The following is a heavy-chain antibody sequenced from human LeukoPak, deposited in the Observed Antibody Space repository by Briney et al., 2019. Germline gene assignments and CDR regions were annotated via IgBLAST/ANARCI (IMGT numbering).Heavy chain of an antibody. J-gene: IGHJ4*02. CDR1: GGSISTHY. V-gene: IGHV4-59*11. Sequence: SETLSLTCTVSGGSISTHYWTWIRQPPEEGLEWIGYVFSGSTNYNPSLESRVTISLDTSKNQFSLKLSSVTAADTAVYYCATRGLIAAAAWGQGTLVTVSS. D-gene: IGHD6-13*01. CDR2: VFSGST. CDR3: ATRGLIAAAA.